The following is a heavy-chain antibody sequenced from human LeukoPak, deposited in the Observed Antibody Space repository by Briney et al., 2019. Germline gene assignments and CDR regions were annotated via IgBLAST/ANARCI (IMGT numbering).Heavy chain of an antibody. D-gene: IGHD1-26*01. CDR2: IYSGGST. J-gene: IGHJ4*02. V-gene: IGHV3-53*01. CDR3: ARVWYSGSYPVDY. CDR1: GFTVSSNY. Sequence: GGSLRLSCAASGFTVSSNYMSWVRQAPGKGLEWVSVIYSGGSTYYADSVKGRFTISRDNSKNTLYLQMNSLRAEDTAVYYCARVWYSGSYPVDYWGQGTLVTVSS.